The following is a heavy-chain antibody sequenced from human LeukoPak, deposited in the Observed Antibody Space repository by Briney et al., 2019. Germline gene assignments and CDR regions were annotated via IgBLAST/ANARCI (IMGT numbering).Heavy chain of an antibody. CDR2: IDPNTGGT. CDR1: GYTFTGYH. CDR3: ACWRGYSSGWSGPFDY. D-gene: IGHD6-19*01. V-gene: IGHV1-2*02. Sequence: ASVKVSCKASGYTFTGYHMHWVRQAPGKGLEWVGWIDPNTGGTNYAQKFQGRVTMTRDTSIRTAYMELSRLRSDDTAVYYCACWRGYSSGWSGPFDYWGQGTLVTVSS. J-gene: IGHJ4*02.